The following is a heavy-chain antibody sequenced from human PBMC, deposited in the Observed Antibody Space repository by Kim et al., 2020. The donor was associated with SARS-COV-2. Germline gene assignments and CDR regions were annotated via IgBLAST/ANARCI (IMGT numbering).Heavy chain of an antibody. CDR1: GGSISSYY. D-gene: IGHD6-25*01. CDR3: ARDPGGRLPPTPYWCVD. V-gene: IGHV4-59*12. J-gene: IGHJ2*01. CDR2: IFYSGSS. Sequence: SETLSLTCTVSGGSISSYYWSWIRQPPARGLEWMGDIFYSGSSNNNTSSTSRVTISVDTSKNQFSPKLSCVTAADTAVYYCARDPGGRLPPTPYWCVD.